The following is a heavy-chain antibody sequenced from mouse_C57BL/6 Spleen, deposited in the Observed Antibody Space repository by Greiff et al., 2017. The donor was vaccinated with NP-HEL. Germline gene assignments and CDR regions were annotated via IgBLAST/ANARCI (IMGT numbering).Heavy chain of an antibody. V-gene: IGHV1-55*01. D-gene: IGHD2-3*01. CDR3: AREGIYDQIFPFAY. J-gene: IGHJ3*01. CDR2: IYPGSGST. Sequence: QVQLQQPGAELVKPGASVKMSCKASGYTFTSYWITWVKQRPGQGLEWIGDIYPGSGSTNYNEKFKSKATLTVDTSSSTAYMQLSSLTSEDSAVYYCAREGIYDQIFPFAYWGQGTLVTVSA. CDR1: GYTFTSYW.